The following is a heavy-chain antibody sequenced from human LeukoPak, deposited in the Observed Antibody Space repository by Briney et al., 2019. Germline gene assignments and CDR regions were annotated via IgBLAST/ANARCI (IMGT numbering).Heavy chain of an antibody. CDR1: GFTFSDYY. V-gene: IGHV3-11*03. D-gene: IGHD1-26*01. Sequence: PGGSLRLSCAASGFTFSDYYMSWIRQAPGKGLEWVSYISSSSSYTNYASFVKGRFTISRDNDKKPVYLQMDSLRAEDTAVYYCASYLGATPFDYWGQGTLVTVSS. CDR2: ISSSSSYT. J-gene: IGHJ4*02. CDR3: ASYLGATPFDY.